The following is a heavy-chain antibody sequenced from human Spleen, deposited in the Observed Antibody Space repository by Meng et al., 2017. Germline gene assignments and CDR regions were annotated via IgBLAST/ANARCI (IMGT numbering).Heavy chain of an antibody. Sequence: GPPQAPGPGLVKPSQPLSLPCTVSGGSSSSGGYYWSWIRQHPGKGLEWIGYIYYSGSTYYNPSLKSRVTISVDTSKNQFSLKLSSVTAADTAVYYCARAHTGWYFDLWGRGTLVTVSS. CDR2: IYYSGST. CDR3: ARAHTGWYFDL. V-gene: IGHV4-31*03. CDR1: GGSSSSGGYY. D-gene: IGHD2-8*02. J-gene: IGHJ2*01.